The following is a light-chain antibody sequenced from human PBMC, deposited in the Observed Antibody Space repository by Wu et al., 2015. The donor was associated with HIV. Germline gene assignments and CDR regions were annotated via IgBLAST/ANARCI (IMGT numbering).Light chain of an antibody. CDR2: GAS. Sequence: EIVLTQSPGTQSLSPGERATLSCRANQSVSSSFLAWYQQKPGQAPRLLIYGASNRATGIPDRFSGSGSGTDFTLTISRLEPEDFAVYYCQQYGSSSLTLGGGTKVEMK. J-gene: IGKJ4*01. V-gene: IGKV3-20*01. CDR1: QSVSSSF. CDR3: QQYGSSSLT.